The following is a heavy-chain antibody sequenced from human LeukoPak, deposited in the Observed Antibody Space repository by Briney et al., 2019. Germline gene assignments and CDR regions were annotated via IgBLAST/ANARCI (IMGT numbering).Heavy chain of an antibody. CDR2: ISAYNGNT. CDR3: ARANSGYDQNWFDP. CDR1: GGTFSSYG. Sequence: ASVKVSCKASGGTFSSYGISWVRQAPGQGLEWMGWISAYNGNTNYAQKLQGRVTMTTDTSTSTAYMELRSLRSDDTAVYYCARANSGYDQNWFDPWGQGTLVTVSS. D-gene: IGHD5-12*01. J-gene: IGHJ5*02. V-gene: IGHV1-18*01.